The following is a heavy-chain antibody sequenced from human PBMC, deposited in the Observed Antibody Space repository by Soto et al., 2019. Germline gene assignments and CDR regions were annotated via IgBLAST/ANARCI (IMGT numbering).Heavy chain of an antibody. CDR3: ARGKGMEENYYYYGMDI. CDR2: INGGTGQT. J-gene: IGHJ6*02. Sequence: ASVKVCCKXSGYTFSTYAMHWVRQAPGQSLEWMGWINGGTGQTRYSQRFQDRVTITRNTSAKTTYMDLTSLRSEDTAVYYCARGKGMEENYYYYGMDIWGQGTTVTVSS. D-gene: IGHD3-10*01. V-gene: IGHV1-3*01. CDR1: GYTFSTYA.